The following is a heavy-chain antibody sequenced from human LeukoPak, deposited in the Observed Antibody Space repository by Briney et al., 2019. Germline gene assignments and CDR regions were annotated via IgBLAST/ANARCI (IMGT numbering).Heavy chain of an antibody. CDR2: IIPILGIA. J-gene: IGHJ4*02. D-gene: IGHD6-6*01. CDR3: ARSLGGMSSSVFDY. Sequence: SVKVSCTASGGTFSSYAISWVRQAPGQGLEWMGRIIPILGIANYAQKFQGRVTITADKSTSTAYMELSSLRSEDTAVYYCARSLGGMSSSVFDYWGQGTLVTVSS. V-gene: IGHV1-69*04. CDR1: GGTFSSYA.